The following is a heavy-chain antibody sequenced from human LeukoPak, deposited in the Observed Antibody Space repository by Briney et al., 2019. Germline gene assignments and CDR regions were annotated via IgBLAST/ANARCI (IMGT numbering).Heavy chain of an antibody. CDR3: AKDQVTIIVVAPMI. Sequence: LSLTCTVSGGSISSGGYYWTWVRQAPGKGLEWVSTISGSSGNTYYADSVKGRFTISRDNSKSTLYLQMNSLRAEDTAVYYCAKDQVTIIVVAPMIWGQGTLVTVSS. V-gene: IGHV3-23*01. CDR1: GGSISSGGYY. CDR2: ISGSSGNT. J-gene: IGHJ4*02. D-gene: IGHD3-22*01.